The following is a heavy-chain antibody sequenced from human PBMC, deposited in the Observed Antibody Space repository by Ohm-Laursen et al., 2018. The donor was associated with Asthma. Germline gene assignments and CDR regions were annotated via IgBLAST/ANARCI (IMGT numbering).Heavy chain of an antibody. J-gene: IGHJ4*02. CDR3: ATEVDCSGGSCYSNY. D-gene: IGHD2-15*01. CDR2: FDPEDGET. Sequence: GASVKASCKVSGYTLTELSMHWVRQAPGKGLEWMGGFDPEDGETIYAQKFQGRVTMTEDTSTDTAYMELSSLRSEDTAVYYCATEVDCSGGSCYSNYWGQGALVTVSS. V-gene: IGHV1-24*01. CDR1: GYTLTELS.